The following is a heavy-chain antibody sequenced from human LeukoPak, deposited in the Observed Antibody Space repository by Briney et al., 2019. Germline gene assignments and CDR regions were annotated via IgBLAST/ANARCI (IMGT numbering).Heavy chain of an antibody. J-gene: IGHJ4*02. V-gene: IGHV3-23*01. Sequence: GGSLRLSCAASGFTFSSYAMSWVRQAPGKGLEWVSAISGSGGSTYYADSVKGRFTISRDNSKNTLYLQMNSLRAEDTAVYYCAGADYYDSSGYWMGFDYWGQGTLVTVSS. CDR2: ISGSGGST. D-gene: IGHD3-22*01. CDR1: GFTFSSYA. CDR3: AGADYYDSSGYWMGFDY.